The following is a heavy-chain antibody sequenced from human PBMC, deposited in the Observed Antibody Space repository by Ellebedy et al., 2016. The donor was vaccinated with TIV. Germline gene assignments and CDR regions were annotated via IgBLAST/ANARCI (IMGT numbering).Heavy chain of an antibody. V-gene: IGHV3-7*03. Sequence: GESLKISCAASGFTFSRYAMSWVRQAPGKGLEWVASIKQDGSVKYYVDSVKGRFTISRDNAKNSLHLQMNSLTAEDTAVYYCARYDGSGYALEYWGQGTLVTVSS. D-gene: IGHD3-22*01. CDR3: ARYDGSGYALEY. J-gene: IGHJ4*02. CDR1: GFTFSRYA. CDR2: IKQDGSVK.